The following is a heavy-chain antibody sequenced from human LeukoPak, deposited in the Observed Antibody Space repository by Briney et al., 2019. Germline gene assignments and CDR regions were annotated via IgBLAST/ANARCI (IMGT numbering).Heavy chain of an antibody. V-gene: IGHV3-7*01. J-gene: IGHJ5*02. D-gene: IGHD1-1*01. CDR2: IKQDGSEK. CDR1: GFTFSSYW. CDR3: AREVTTTWFDP. Sequence: GGSLRLSCAASGFTFSSYWMSWVRRAPGKGLEWVANIKQDGSEKYYVDSVKGRFTISRDNAKNSLYPQMNSLRAEDTAVYYCAREVTTTWFDPWGQGTLVTVSS.